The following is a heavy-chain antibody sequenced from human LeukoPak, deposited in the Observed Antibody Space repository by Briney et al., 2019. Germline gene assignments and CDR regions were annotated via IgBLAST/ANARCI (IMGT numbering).Heavy chain of an antibody. Sequence: GESLRLSCAASGFTFSSYGMHWVRQAPGKGLELVAVIWYDGSNKYYADSVKGRFTISRDNSKNTLYLQMNSLRAEDTAVYYCAKFLGGYGELDYWGQGTPVTVSS. J-gene: IGHJ4*02. CDR1: GFTFSSYG. D-gene: IGHD4-17*01. CDR2: IWYDGSNK. CDR3: AKFLGGYGELDY. V-gene: IGHV3-33*06.